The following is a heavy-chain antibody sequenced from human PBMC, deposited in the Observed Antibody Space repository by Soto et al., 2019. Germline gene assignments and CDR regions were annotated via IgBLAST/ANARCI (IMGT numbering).Heavy chain of an antibody. Sequence: EWLSLTGPVYGGSFSGYYWSWIRPRPGKGLEWIGETNPIGGTNYNPSLKSRVTISVDTSKNQFSLKLSSVTAADTAGYYCARSRREGSIAVARSAFDIWGQGTMVTVSS. D-gene: IGHD6-19*01. CDR3: ARSRREGSIAVARSAFDI. CDR1: GGSFSGYY. J-gene: IGHJ3*02. V-gene: IGHV4-34*01. CDR2: TNPIGGT.